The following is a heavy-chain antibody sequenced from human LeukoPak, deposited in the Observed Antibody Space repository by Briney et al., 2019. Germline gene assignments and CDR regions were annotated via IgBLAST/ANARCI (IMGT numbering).Heavy chain of an antibody. D-gene: IGHD1-1*01. J-gene: IGHJ4*02. Sequence: ASVTVSCTASGYTFTSYYMHWVRQAPGQGLEWMGIINASGGSTSYAQKFQGRVTMTRDTSTSTVYMELSSLRSEDTALYYGARESDTGKDFDHWGRGTQVTVSS. CDR3: ARESDTGKDFDH. CDR1: GYTFTSYY. CDR2: INASGGST. V-gene: IGHV1-46*01.